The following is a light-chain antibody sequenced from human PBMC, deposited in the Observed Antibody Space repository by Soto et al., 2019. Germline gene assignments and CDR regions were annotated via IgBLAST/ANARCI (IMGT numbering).Light chain of an antibody. CDR2: EVT. Sequence: QSALTQPASVSGSPGQSITISCTGTSSDVGSYTLVSWYQQHPGRAPKLMIYEVTKRPSGVSNRFSASKSGNTASLTISGLQAEDEADYCCCSYAGLTTFEVFGTGTKVTVL. CDR3: CSYAGLTTFEV. CDR1: SSDVGSYTL. V-gene: IGLV2-23*02. J-gene: IGLJ1*01.